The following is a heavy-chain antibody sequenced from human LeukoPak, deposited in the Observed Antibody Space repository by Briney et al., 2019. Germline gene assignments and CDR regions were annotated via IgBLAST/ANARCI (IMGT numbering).Heavy chain of an antibody. CDR3: ARPSSGWYYFDY. Sequence: GGSLRLSCAASGFTFSSYWMSWVRLAQGKGLERVANIKQDGSEKYYVDSVKGRFTISRDNAKNSLYLQRNSLRAEDTGVYYCARPSSGWYYFDYWGQGTLVTVSS. CDR1: GFTFSSYW. V-gene: IGHV3-7*05. J-gene: IGHJ4*02. CDR2: IKQDGSEK. D-gene: IGHD6-13*01.